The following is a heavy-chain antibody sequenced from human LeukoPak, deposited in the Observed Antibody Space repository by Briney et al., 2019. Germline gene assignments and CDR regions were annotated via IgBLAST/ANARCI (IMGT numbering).Heavy chain of an antibody. CDR2: IYYSGST. V-gene: IGHV4-59*08. Sequence: SETLSLTCTVSGGSISSYYWSWIRQPPGKGLEWIGYIYYSGSTNYNPSLKSRVTISVDTSKNQFSLNLSSVTAADTAVYYCARGRLGDSFDYWGQGILVTVSS. J-gene: IGHJ4*02. CDR1: GGSISSYY. D-gene: IGHD3-16*01. CDR3: ARGRLGDSFDY.